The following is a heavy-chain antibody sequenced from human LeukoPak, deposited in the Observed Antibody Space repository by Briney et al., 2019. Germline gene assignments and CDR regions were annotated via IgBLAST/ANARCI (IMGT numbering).Heavy chain of an antibody. CDR3: AKDLSPYYYGSGPFDP. V-gene: IGHV3-9*03. Sequence: TGGSLRLSCAASGFTFDDYAMHWVRQAPGKGLEWVSGISWNSGSIGYADSVKGRFTISRDNAKNSLYLQMNSLRAKDMALYYCAKDLSPYYYGSGPFDPWGQGTLVTVSS. D-gene: IGHD3-10*01. CDR2: ISWNSGSI. J-gene: IGHJ5*02. CDR1: GFTFDDYA.